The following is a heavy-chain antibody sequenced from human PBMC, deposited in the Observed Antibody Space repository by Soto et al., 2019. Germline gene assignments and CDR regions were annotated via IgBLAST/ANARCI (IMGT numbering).Heavy chain of an antibody. V-gene: IGHV1-46*01. Sequence: ASVKVSFKASGYTLTSYYIHWVRQAPGQELQWLGIINPSGGTTSYPQKFQGRVTMTSKTSTSTVYMELSSLRSEDTAVYYCARTYYYDSSGYYQPRKFDGFDIWGQGTMVTVSS. J-gene: IGHJ3*02. CDR2: INPSGGTT. CDR1: GYTLTSYY. CDR3: ARTYYYDSSGYYQPRKFDGFDI. D-gene: IGHD3-22*01.